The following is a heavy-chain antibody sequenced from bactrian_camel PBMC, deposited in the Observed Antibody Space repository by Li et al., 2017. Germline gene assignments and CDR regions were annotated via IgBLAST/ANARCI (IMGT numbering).Heavy chain of an antibody. CDR3: TNNYFYATYNY. CDR2: LISSGGST. J-gene: IGHJ4*01. Sequence: EVQLVESGGGSVQAGGSLRLSCAASGFTFSTYAMNWVRQAPGKGLEWVSLISSGGSTLYADSVKGRFTISRDNAKNTLYLQLNCLKTEDTAMYYCTNNYFYATYNYRGPGTQVTVS. CDR1: GFTFSTYA. V-gene: IGHV3S31*01. D-gene: IGHD1*01.